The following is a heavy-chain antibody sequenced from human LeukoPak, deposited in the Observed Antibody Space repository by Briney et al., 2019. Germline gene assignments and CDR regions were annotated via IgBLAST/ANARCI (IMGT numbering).Heavy chain of an antibody. D-gene: IGHD3-10*01. CDR3: ARDRSGGANNWFDP. CDR1: GYTFTGYY. Sequence: ASVKVSCKASGYTFTGYYMHWVRQAPGQGLEWMGWINPNSGGTNYAQKFQGRVTMTRDTSISTAYMELSRLRSDDTAVYYCARDRSGGANNWFDPWGQGTLVTVSS. CDR2: INPNSGGT. J-gene: IGHJ5*02. V-gene: IGHV1-2*02.